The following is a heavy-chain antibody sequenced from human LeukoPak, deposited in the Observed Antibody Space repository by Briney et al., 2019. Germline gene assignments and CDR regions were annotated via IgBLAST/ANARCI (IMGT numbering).Heavy chain of an antibody. CDR1: GGSFSGYY. D-gene: IGHD3-10*01. CDR3: ARDIRYGGYYYYYYMDV. Sequence: SETLSLTCAVYGGSFSGYYWSWIRQPPGKGLEWIGEINHSGSTNYNPSLKSRVTISVDTSKNQFSLKLSSVTAADMAVYYCARDIRYGGYYYYYYMDVWGKGTTVTISS. J-gene: IGHJ6*03. V-gene: IGHV4-34*01. CDR2: INHSGST.